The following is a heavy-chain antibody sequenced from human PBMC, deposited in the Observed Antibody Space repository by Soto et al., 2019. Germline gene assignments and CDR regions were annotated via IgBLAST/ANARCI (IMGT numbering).Heavy chain of an antibody. CDR2: ISSNSAYM. Sequence: GGSLRLSCADSGSTFRSFTLNWVRQAPGKGLEWVSTISSNSAYMYYTDALRGRFTISRDNAKNSLHLQMNSLRAEDTAVYYCTRDASRDSSARGWFDPWGPGTLVTVSS. CDR1: GSTFRSFT. V-gene: IGHV3-21*01. J-gene: IGHJ5*02. CDR3: TRDASRDSSARGWFDP. D-gene: IGHD6-13*01.